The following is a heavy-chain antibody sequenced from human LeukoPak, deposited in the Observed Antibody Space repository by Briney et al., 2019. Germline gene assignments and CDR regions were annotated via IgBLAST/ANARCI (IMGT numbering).Heavy chain of an antibody. CDR1: GFTFSSYS. CDR3: ARTSQQGRSGYYY. Sequence: GGSLRLSCAASGFTFSSYSMNWVRQAPGKGLEWVSYISSSSSTIYYADSVKGRFTISRDNAKNSLYLQMNSLRAEDTAVYYCARTSQQGRSGYYYWGQGTLVTVSS. J-gene: IGHJ4*02. CDR2: ISSSSSTI. V-gene: IGHV3-48*01. D-gene: IGHD3-22*01.